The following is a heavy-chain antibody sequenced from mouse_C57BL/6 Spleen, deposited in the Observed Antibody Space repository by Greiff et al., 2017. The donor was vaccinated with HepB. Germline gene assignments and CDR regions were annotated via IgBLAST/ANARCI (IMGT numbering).Heavy chain of an antibody. CDR3: ARSWVRNYFDY. D-gene: IGHD4-1*01. CDR2: INPYNGGT. V-gene: IGHV1-19*01. J-gene: IGHJ2*01. Sequence: EVQLQQSGPVLVKPGASVKMSCKASGYTFTDYYMNWVKQSHGKSLEWIGVINPYNGGTSYNQKFKGKATLTVDKSSSTAYMELNSLTSEDSAVYYCARSWVRNYFDYWGQGTTLTVSS. CDR1: GYTFTDYY.